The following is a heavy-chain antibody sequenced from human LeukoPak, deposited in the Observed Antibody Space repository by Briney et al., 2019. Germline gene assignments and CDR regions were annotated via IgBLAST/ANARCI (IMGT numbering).Heavy chain of an antibody. J-gene: IGHJ6*03. V-gene: IGHV4-59*12. CDR3: ARDNGSGYTKGYEHYYYYLDV. CDR1: GGSISSYY. Sequence: SETLSLTCTVSGGSISSYYWSWIRQPPGKGLEWIGYIYYSGSTNYNPSLMSRVTLSIDKSKKHISLRLTSVTAADTALYYCARDNGSGYTKGYEHYYYYLDVWGKGTTVTVSS. CDR2: IYYSGST. D-gene: IGHD3-3*02.